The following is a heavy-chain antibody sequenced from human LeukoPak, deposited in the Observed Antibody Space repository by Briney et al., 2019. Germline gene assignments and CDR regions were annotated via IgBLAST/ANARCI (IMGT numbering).Heavy chain of an antibody. CDR2: ISYDGSNK. CDR1: GFTFSSYA. J-gene: IGHJ4*02. V-gene: IGHV3-30-3*01. CDR3: ARDKDGVITRYFDY. Sequence: GGPLRLSCAASGFTFSSYAMHWVRQAPGKGLEWVAVISYDGSNKYYADSVKGRFTISRDNSKNTLYLQMNSLRAEDTAVYYCARDKDGVITRYFDYWGQGTLVTVSS. D-gene: IGHD3-22*01.